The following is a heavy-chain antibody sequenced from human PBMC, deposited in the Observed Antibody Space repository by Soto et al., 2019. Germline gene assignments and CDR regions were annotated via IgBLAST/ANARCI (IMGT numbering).Heavy chain of an antibody. CDR2: INPNNGAT. CDR3: ARGNNYYMDV. CDR1: GYTLTGYY. Sequence: ASVKVSCKPSGYTLTGYYLHWVRQAPGHGLEWMGWINPNNGATKYAQNFEGWVTMTRDTSINTAYMQLSNLRSDDTAVYFCARGNNYYMDVWGGGTTVTVCS. J-gene: IGHJ6*03. V-gene: IGHV1-2*04.